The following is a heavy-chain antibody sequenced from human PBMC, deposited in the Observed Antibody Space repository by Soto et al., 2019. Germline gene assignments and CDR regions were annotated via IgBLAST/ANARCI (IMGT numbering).Heavy chain of an antibody. D-gene: IGHD5-12*01. Sequence: EVPLLESGGGLVQPGASLRLSCAASGFTFTTFDMSWARQAPGKGLEWVSVVRGRDGSTSYADSLKGRFTISKDSSKNTLYLQMSSLRAEDTALYYCAKGAWLDYWGQGTRVTVSS. J-gene: IGHJ4*02. CDR2: VRGRDGST. CDR1: GFTFTTFD. V-gene: IGHV3-23*01. CDR3: AKGAWLDY.